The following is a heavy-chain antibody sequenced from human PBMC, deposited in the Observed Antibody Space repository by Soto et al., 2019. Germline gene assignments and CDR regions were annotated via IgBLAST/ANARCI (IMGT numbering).Heavy chain of an antibody. CDR2: IIPIFGTA. CDR3: ARDDSSGYYGY. D-gene: IGHD3-22*01. J-gene: IGHJ4*02. V-gene: IGHV1-69*13. CDR1: GGTFSSYA. Sequence: EASVKVSCKASGGTFSSYAISWVRQAPGQGLEWMGGIIPIFGTANYAQKFQGRVTITADESTSTAYMELSSLRSEDTAVYYCARDDSSGYYGYWGQGTLVTVSS.